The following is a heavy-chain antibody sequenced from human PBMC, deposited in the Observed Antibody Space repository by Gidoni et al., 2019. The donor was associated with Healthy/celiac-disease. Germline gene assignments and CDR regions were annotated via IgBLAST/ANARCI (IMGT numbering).Heavy chain of an antibody. CDR1: GYTFTSYG. D-gene: IGHD6-13*01. V-gene: IGHV1-18*01. CDR2: ISAYNGNT. J-gene: IGHJ6*03. Sequence: QVQLVQSRAEVKKPGASVKVSCKASGYTFTSYGISWVRQAPGQGLEWMGWISAYNGNTNYAQKLQGRVTMTTDTSTSTAYMELRSLRSDDTAVYYCARRSSSWYDYYYYYMDVWGKGTTVTVSS. CDR3: ARRSSSWYDYYYYYMDV.